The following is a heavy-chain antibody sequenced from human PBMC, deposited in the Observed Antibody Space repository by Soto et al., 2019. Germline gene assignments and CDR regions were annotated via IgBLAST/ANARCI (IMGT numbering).Heavy chain of an antibody. CDR3: AKMGSGTFFDY. V-gene: IGHV3-23*01. D-gene: IGHD3-10*01. CDR1: GFTFSSYA. Sequence: EVPLLESGGGLVQPGGSLRLSCAASGFTFSSYAMSWVRQAPGKGLERVSIISGSGDSTYYADSVKGRFTISRDNYKNTLYLQMNSLRAEGTAVYDCAKMGSGTFFDYWGQGTLVTVSS. J-gene: IGHJ4*02. CDR2: ISGSGDST.